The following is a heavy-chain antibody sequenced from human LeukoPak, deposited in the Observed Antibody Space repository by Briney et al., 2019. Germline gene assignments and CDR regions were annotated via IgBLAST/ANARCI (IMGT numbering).Heavy chain of an antibody. Sequence: PGGSLRLSCAASGFTFSNYAMNWVRQAPGKWLEWVSAISDSGDKTYYADSVKGRFTIARDNSKSTVYLQLNSLRAEDTAVYYCAKDRNDHCGGDCSPHNWFDPWGQGTLVIVSS. V-gene: IGHV3-23*01. D-gene: IGHD2-21*02. J-gene: IGHJ5*02. CDR2: ISDSGDKT. CDR1: GFTFSNYA. CDR3: AKDRNDHCGGDCSPHNWFDP.